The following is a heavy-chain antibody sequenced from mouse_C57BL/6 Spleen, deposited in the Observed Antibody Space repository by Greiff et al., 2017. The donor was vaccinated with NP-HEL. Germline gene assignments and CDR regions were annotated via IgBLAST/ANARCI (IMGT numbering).Heavy chain of an antibody. Sequence: EVQLQQSGPELVKPGASVKIPCKASGYTFTDYNMDWVKQSHGKSLEWIGAINPNNGGTIYNQKFKGKATLTVDKSSSTAYMELRSLTSEDTAVYYCAREGVGRFAYWGQGTLVTVSA. CDR2: INPNNGGT. J-gene: IGHJ3*01. CDR3: AREGVGRFAY. CDR1: GYTFTDYN. V-gene: IGHV1-18*01. D-gene: IGHD4-1*01.